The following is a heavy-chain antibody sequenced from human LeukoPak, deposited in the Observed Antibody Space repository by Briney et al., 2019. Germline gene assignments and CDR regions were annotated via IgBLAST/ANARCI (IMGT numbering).Heavy chain of an antibody. CDR3: ARFCYGDYCFDY. CDR1: GGSISSGGYY. J-gene: IGHJ4*02. CDR2: IYTSGST. Sequence: SETLSLTCTVSGGSISSGGYYWSWIRQPAGKGLEWIGRIYTSGSTNYNPSLKSRVTMSVDTSKNQFSLKVSSVTAADTAVYYCARFCYGDYCFDYWGQGTLVTVSS. V-gene: IGHV4-61*02. D-gene: IGHD4-17*01.